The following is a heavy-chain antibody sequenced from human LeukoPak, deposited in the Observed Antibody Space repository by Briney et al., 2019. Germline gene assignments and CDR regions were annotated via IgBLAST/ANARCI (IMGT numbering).Heavy chain of an antibody. V-gene: IGHV3-21*01. CDR3: ARDSYDYGPIDY. Sequence: PGGSVRLWGAACGFPFSSYNKKGIRQARGKGLEGVSSISSSSSYIYYADSVKGRFTISRDNAKNSLYLQMNSLRAEDTAVYYCARDSYDYGPIDYWGQGTLVTVSS. D-gene: IGHD4-17*01. J-gene: IGHJ4*02. CDR2: ISSSSSYI. CDR1: GFPFSSYN.